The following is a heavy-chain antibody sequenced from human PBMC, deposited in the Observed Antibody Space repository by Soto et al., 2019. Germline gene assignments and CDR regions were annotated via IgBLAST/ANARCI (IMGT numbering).Heavy chain of an antibody. V-gene: IGHV4-59*01. D-gene: IGHD1-26*01. Sequence: TCSFTCTGSGGCSSSYCLEWIRQPPGKGLESIGYIYYSGSANYSPPLKSRVTISVDTSKNEFSLKLSSVTAADTAIYYCARDDREHTKSPAPEYWGQGTLVTVSP. CDR2: IYYSGSA. CDR1: GGCSSSYC. CDR3: ARDDREHTKSPAPEY. J-gene: IGHJ4*02.